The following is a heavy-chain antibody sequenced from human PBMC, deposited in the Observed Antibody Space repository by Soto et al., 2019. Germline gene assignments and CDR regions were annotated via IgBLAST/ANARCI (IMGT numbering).Heavy chain of an antibody. CDR1: GYTFTSYT. V-gene: IGHV1-18*01. D-gene: IGHD3-22*01. CDR3: ARGYYDSTGFYYRY. J-gene: IGHJ4*02. Sequence: QVQLVQSGAEMRKPGASVKVSCKASGYTFTSYTITWVRQAPGQGLEWMEWIRCHNGNTDYAQSLQGRVTMTRDTSTSTVYMELRSLRSDDTAVYYCARGYYDSTGFYYRYWGQGTLVAVSS. CDR2: IRCHNGNT.